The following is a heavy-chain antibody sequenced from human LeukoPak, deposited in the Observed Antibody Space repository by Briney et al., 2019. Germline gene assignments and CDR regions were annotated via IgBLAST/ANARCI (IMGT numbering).Heavy chain of an antibody. CDR3: ARAEVGSWQPGDFDY. V-gene: IGHV4-39*07. CDR2: IYYSGST. Sequence: SETLSLTCTVSGGSISSSSYYWGWIRQPPGKGLEWIGSIYYSGSTYYNPSLKSRVTISVDTSKNQFSLKLSSVTAADTAVYYCARAEVGSWQPGDFDYWGQGTLVTVSS. CDR1: GGSISSSSYY. J-gene: IGHJ4*02. D-gene: IGHD3-10*01.